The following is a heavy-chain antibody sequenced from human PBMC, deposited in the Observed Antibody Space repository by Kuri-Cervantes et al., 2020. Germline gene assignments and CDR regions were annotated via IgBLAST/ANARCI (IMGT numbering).Heavy chain of an antibody. CDR1: GFTFSSYA. V-gene: IGHV3-9*01. Sequence: GGSLRLSCAASGFTFSSYAMSWVRQAPGKGLEWVSGISWNSGSIGYADSVKGRFTISRDNAKNSLYLQMNSLRAEDTALYYCAKDTVDYYYYGMDVWGQGTTVTVSS. J-gene: IGHJ6*02. CDR2: ISWNSGSI. CDR3: AKDTVDYYYYGMDV.